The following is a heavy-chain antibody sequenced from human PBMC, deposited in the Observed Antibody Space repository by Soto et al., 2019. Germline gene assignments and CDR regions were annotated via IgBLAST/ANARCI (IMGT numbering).Heavy chain of an antibody. Sequence: ASVKVSCKASGYTFSGFYMHWVRQAPGQGLEWMGWINPNSGGTKSAEKFQGRVTMTRDTSISTAYMELSRLTSDDPAVYYCASAAVTGTAGLDFWGQGTQVTVS. D-gene: IGHD6-19*01. J-gene: IGHJ4*02. CDR2: INPNSGGT. CDR3: ASAAVTGTAGLDF. CDR1: GYTFSGFY. V-gene: IGHV1-2*02.